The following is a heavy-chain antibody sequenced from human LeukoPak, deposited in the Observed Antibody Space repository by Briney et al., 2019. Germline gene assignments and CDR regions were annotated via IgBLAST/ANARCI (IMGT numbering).Heavy chain of an antibody. D-gene: IGHD2-15*01. Sequence: GGPLRLSCAASGFTFSSYAMSWVRQAPGKGLEWVSAISGSGGSTYSADSVKGRFTISRDNSKNTLYLQMNSLRAEDTAVYYCAKALGLCSGGSCYSLGAFDIWGQGTMVTVSS. CDR1: GFTFSSYA. CDR3: AKALGLCSGGSCYSLGAFDI. CDR2: ISGSGGST. J-gene: IGHJ3*02. V-gene: IGHV3-23*01.